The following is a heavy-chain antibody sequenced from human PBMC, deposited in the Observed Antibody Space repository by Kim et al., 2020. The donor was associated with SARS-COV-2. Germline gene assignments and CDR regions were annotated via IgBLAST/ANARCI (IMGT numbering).Heavy chain of an antibody. J-gene: IGHJ3*02. CDR2: IRSKANSKAT. Sequence: GGSLRLSCAASGFTFSGYAMHWVRQASGKGLEWVGRIRSKANSKATAYAASVKGRFTISRDDSKNTAYLQMNSLKTKDTAVYYCTRHSLDAFDIWGQGTMFTVSS. V-gene: IGHV3-73*01. CDR3: TRHSLDAFDI. CDR1: GFTFSGYA.